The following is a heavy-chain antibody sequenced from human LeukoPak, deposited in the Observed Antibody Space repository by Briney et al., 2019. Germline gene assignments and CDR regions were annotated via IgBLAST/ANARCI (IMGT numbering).Heavy chain of an antibody. Sequence: GGSLRLSCAASGFTFSSYSMNWVRQAPGKGLEWVSYISSSSSTIYYADSVKGRFTISRDNAKNSLYLQMNSLRDEDKAVYYCARRVAVARRDAFDIWGQGTMVTVSS. D-gene: IGHD6-19*01. CDR3: ARRVAVARRDAFDI. CDR2: ISSSSSTI. V-gene: IGHV3-48*02. CDR1: GFTFSSYS. J-gene: IGHJ3*02.